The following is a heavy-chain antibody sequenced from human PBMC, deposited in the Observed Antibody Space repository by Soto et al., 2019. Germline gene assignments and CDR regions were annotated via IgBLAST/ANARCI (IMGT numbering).Heavy chain of an antibody. V-gene: IGHV4-59*01. D-gene: IGHD3-10*01. CDR2: IYYSGIT. J-gene: IGHJ5*02. CDR3: ARDSGSGSYSYTYLDP. CDR1: GFTLSSYA. Sequence: GSLRLSCAASGFTLSSYAINWVRQAPGKGLEWIGYIYYSGITKYSPSLKSRVTISVDTSKNQFSLKLSSVTAADTAVYYCARDSGSGSYSYTYLDPWGQGTLVTVYS.